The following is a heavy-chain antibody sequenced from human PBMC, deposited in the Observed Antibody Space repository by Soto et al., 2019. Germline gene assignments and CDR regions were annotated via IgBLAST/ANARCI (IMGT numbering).Heavy chain of an antibody. J-gene: IGHJ5*02. CDR3: ARQXEAHYYGSGSYLDWFDP. V-gene: IGHV4-34*01. D-gene: IGHD3-10*01. CDR2: INHSGST. Sequence: SETLSLTCAVYGGSFSCYYWSWIRQPPGKGLEWIGEINHSGSTNYNPSLKSRVTISVDTSKNQFSLKLSSVTAADTAVYYCARQXEAHYYGSGSYLDWFDPWGQGTLVTVSS. CDR1: GGSFSCYY.